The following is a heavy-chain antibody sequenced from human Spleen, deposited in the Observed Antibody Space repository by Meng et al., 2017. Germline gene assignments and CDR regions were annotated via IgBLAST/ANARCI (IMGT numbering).Heavy chain of an antibody. D-gene: IGHD3-16*01. V-gene: IGHV1-2*02. CDR3: ARWGYYVRDSSTGGDY. CDR1: GYTFTGYY. CDR2: INPNSGGT. Sequence: ASVKVSCKASGYTFTGYYIHWLRQAPGQGLEWMGWINPNSGGTTYAQKLQGRVTLTRDTSISTAYMDLGGLKSDDTAVYYCARWGYYVRDSSTGGDYWGQGTLVTVSS. J-gene: IGHJ4*02.